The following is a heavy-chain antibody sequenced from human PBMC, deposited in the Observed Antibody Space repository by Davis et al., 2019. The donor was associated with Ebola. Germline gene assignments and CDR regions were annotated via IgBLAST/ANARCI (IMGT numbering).Heavy chain of an antibody. CDR3: ARGGDCSSTSCFIWFDP. Sequence: PSETLSLTCTVSGGSISSSSYYWGWIRQPPGKGLEWIGSIYYSGSTYYNPSLKSRVTISVDTSKNQFSLKLSSVTAADTAVYYCARGGDCSSTSCFIWFDPWGQGTLVTVSS. CDR1: GGSISSSSYY. V-gene: IGHV4-39*07. D-gene: IGHD2-2*01. J-gene: IGHJ5*02. CDR2: IYYSGST.